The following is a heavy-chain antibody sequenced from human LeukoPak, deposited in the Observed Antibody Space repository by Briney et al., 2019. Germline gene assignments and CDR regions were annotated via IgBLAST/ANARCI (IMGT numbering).Heavy chain of an antibody. D-gene: IGHD5-12*01. Sequence: SGTLSLTCGVSGGSISSGDYYWSWIRQPPGKGLEWIGYIDYSGSTYYNPSLKSRVTISVDTSKNQFSLKLSSVTAADTAVYYCARCGSTGYDFPDYFDYWGQGTLVTVSS. CDR2: IDYSGST. CDR3: ARCGSTGYDFPDYFDY. V-gene: IGHV4-30-4*01. CDR1: GGSISSGDYY. J-gene: IGHJ4*02.